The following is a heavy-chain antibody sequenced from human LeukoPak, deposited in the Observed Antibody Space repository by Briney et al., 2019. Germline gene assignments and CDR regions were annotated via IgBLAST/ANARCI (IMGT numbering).Heavy chain of an antibody. CDR1: GFTVSSNY. CDR2: IYSGGST. D-gene: IGHD4-17*01. Sequence: GGSLRLSCAASGFTVSSNYMSWVRQAPGKGLEWVSVIYSGGSTYYADSVKGRFTISRDNSKNTLYLQMNSLRAEDTAVYYCARTPFYGDYYFDYWGQGTLVTVSS. CDR3: ARTPFYGDYYFDY. V-gene: IGHV3-53*01. J-gene: IGHJ4*02.